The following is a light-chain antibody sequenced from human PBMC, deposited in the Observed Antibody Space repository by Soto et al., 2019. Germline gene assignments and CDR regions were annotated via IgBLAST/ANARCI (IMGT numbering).Light chain of an antibody. Sequence: QSALTQPASVSGSPGQSTPISCSGTDKNFVLNNYVPGYQQHPGKVPKLTFYVFNNRPPGVSNRFSGSKSGNTASLTISGLQAEDEADYYCSSYTSRTTLIIFGGGTKVTVL. CDR1: DKNFVLNNY. CDR3: SSYTSRTTLII. J-gene: IGLJ2*01. V-gene: IGLV2-14*01. CDR2: VFN.